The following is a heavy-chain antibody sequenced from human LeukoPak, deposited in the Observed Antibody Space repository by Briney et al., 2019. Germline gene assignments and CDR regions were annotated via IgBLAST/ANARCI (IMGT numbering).Heavy chain of an antibody. J-gene: IGHJ4*02. D-gene: IGHD3-3*01. CDR2: IYYSGST. CDR3: ARAPNYDFWSGYGAFDY. Sequence: SETLSLTCTVSGGSISSYYWSWIRQPPGKGLEWIGYIYYSGSTNYNPSLKNRVTISVDTSKNQFSLKLSSVTAADTAVYYCARAPNYDFWSGYGAFDYWGQGTLVTVSS. V-gene: IGHV4-59*01. CDR1: GGSISSYY.